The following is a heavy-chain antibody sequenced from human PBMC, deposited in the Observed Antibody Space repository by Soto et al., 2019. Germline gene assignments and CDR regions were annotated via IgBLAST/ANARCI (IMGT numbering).Heavy chain of an antibody. CDR2: INPNSGST. V-gene: IGHV1-2*02. Sequence: QVQLVQSGAEVKKPGASVNVSCKASGYTFTGYYIHWVRQAPGQGFEWMGWINPNSGSTNYAQKFQGRVTMTKDTSITTTYMDLSRLRSDDTAVYYCARYCSSVSCYDEIWGQGTMITVSS. CDR1: GYTFTGYY. D-gene: IGHD2-15*01. J-gene: IGHJ3*02. CDR3: ARYCSSVSCYDEI.